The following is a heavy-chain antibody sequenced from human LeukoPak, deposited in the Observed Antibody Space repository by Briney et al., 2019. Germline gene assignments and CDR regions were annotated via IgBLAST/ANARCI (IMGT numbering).Heavy chain of an antibody. CDR1: GGTFSSYA. J-gene: IGHJ6*02. CDR3: AREDCSSTSCYTWHYYYGMDV. V-gene: IGHV1-69*13. Sequence: SVKVSCKASGGTFSSYAISWVRQAPGQGLEWMGGIIPIFGTANYAQKFQGRVTITADESTSTAYMELSGLRSEDTAVYYCAREDCSSTSCYTWHYYYGMDVWGQGTTVTVSS. D-gene: IGHD2-2*02. CDR2: IIPIFGTA.